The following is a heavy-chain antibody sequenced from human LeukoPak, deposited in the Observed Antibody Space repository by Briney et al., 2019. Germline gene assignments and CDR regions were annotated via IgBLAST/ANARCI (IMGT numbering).Heavy chain of an antibody. Sequence: GGSLRLSCAASGFTFDDYGMSWVRQAPGKGLEWVSGINWNGGSTGYADSVKGRFTISRDNAKNSLYLQMNSLRAEDTALYYCARDVSSPHLYYYCYMDVWGKGTTVTVSS. J-gene: IGHJ6*03. D-gene: IGHD6-13*01. CDR3: ARDVSSPHLYYYCYMDV. CDR1: GFTFDDYG. CDR2: INWNGGST. V-gene: IGHV3-20*04.